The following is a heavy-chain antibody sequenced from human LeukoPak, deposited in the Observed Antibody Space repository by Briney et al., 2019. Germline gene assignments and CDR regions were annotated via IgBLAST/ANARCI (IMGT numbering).Heavy chain of an antibody. Sequence: PGRSLRLSCAASGFTFSSYAMHWVRQAPGKGLEWVAVISYDGSNKYYADSVKGRFTISRDNSKNTLYLQMNSLRAEDTAVYYCAKGHYMDVWGKGTTVTVSS. CDR3: AKGHYMDV. CDR2: ISYDGSNK. V-gene: IGHV3-30*04. CDR1: GFTFSSYA. J-gene: IGHJ6*03.